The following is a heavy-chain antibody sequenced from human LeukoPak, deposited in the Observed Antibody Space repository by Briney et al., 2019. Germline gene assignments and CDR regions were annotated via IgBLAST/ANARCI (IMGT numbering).Heavy chain of an antibody. Sequence: ASVKVSCKASGYTFTSYGISWVRQAPGQGLEWMGWISAYNGNTNYAQKLQGRVTMTTDTSTRTAYMAVRSVSYVRRPGYKCAGVVANYYYYYMDVGGKGPRSPSP. V-gene: IGHV1-18*01. D-gene: IGHD2-15*01. CDR3: AGVVANYYYYYMDV. J-gene: IGHJ6*03. CDR1: GYTFTSYG. CDR2: ISAYNGNT.